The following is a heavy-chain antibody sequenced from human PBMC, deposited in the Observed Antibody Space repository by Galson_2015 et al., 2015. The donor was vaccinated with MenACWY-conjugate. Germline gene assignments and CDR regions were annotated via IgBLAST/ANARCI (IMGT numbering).Heavy chain of an antibody. D-gene: IGHD2-2*01. V-gene: IGHV3-48*04. CDR2: ISSSSSTI. CDR1: GFTFSTYS. CDR3: AGGCSSTSCYARFDY. J-gene: IGHJ4*02. Sequence: SLRLSCAASGFTFSTYSMNWVRQAPGKGLEWISYISSSSSTIYYADSVKGRFTISRDNAKNSLYLQMNSLRAEDTAVYYCAGGCSSTSCYARFDYWGQGTLVTVPS.